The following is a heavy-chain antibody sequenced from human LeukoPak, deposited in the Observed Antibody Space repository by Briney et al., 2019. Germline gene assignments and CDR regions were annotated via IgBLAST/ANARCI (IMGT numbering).Heavy chain of an antibody. CDR3: ARGRLHTYYYYMDV. CDR2: IKQDGSEK. D-gene: IGHD3-16*01. CDR1: GFTFSSYW. J-gene: IGHJ6*03. Sequence: GGSLRLSCAASGFTFSSYWTSWVRQAPGKGLEWVANIKQDGSEKYYVDSVKGRFTISRDNAKNSLYLQMNSLRAEGTAVYYCARGRLHTYYYYMDVWGKGTTVTVSS. V-gene: IGHV3-7*01.